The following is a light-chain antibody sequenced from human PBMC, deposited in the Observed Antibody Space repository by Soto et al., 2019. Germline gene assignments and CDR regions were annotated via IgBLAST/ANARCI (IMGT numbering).Light chain of an antibody. J-gene: IGKJ5*01. Sequence: EIVLTQSPGTLSLAAGESATLSCRASQSVSSNYLAWYQQKPGQAPRLLIYGASNRATGIPDRFSGSGSGTDFTLTISRLEPEDFAVYYCQQYGSSPPITFGQGTRLEIK. CDR1: QSVSSNY. V-gene: IGKV3-20*01. CDR3: QQYGSSPPIT. CDR2: GAS.